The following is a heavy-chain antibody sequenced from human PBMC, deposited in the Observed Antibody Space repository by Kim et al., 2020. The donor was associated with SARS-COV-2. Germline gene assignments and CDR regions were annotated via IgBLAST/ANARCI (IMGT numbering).Heavy chain of an antibody. Sequence: SETLSLPCTVSGGSISSGGYYWSWIRQHPGKGLEWIGYIYYSGSTYYNPSLKSRVTISVDTSKNQFSLKLSSVTAADTAVYYCARENSSWHNIDYWGQGTLVTVSS. J-gene: IGHJ4*02. D-gene: IGHD6-13*01. CDR1: GGSISSGGYY. CDR3: ARENSSWHNIDY. CDR2: IYYSGST. V-gene: IGHV4-31*03.